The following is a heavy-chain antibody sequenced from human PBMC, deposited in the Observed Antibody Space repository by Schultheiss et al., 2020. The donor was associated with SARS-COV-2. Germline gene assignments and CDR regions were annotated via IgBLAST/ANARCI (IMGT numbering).Heavy chain of an antibody. CDR2: IKSKTDGGTT. V-gene: IGHV3-15*07. CDR3: ARDGRASSNYGMDV. J-gene: IGHJ6*02. Sequence: GGSLRLSCAASGFTFSNAWMNWVRQAPGKGLEWVGRIKSKTDGGTTDYAAPVKGRFTISRDDSKNTLYLQMNSLRAEDTAVYYCARDGRASSNYGMDVWGQGTTVTVSS. CDR1: GFTFSNAW. D-gene: IGHD2-15*01.